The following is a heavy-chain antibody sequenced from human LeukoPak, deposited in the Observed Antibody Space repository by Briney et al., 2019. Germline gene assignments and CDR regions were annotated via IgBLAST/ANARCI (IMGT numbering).Heavy chain of an antibody. CDR3: ARDFRSGWPPA. J-gene: IGHJ5*02. V-gene: IGHV4-59*01. Sequence: SETLSLTCTVSGGSISSYYWSWIRQPPGKGLEWIGYIYYSGSTNYNPSLKSRVTISVDTSKNQFSLKLSSVTAADTAVYYCARDFRSGWPPAWGQGTLVTVSS. CDR1: GGSISSYY. CDR2: IYYSGST. D-gene: IGHD6-19*01.